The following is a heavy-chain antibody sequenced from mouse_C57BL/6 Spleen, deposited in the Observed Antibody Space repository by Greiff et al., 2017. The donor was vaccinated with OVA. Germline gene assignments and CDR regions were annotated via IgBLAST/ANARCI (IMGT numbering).Heavy chain of an antibody. CDR3: ARGGNCSSWFAD. D-gene: IGHD2-1*01. CDR2: IYPGGGYT. V-gene: IGHV1-63*01. Sequence: VQLQQSGAELVRPGTSVKMSCKASGYTFTNYWIGWAKQRPGHGLEWIGDIYPGGGYTNYNEKFKGKATLTADKSSSTAYMQCSSLTSEDSAIYYCARGGNCSSWFADWGQGTLVTVSA. J-gene: IGHJ3*01. CDR1: GYTFTNYW.